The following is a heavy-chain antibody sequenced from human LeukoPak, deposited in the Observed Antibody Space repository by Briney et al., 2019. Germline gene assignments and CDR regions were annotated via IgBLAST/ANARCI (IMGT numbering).Heavy chain of an antibody. J-gene: IGHJ4*02. V-gene: IGHV1-2*06. Sequence: GASVKVSCKASGGTFSSYAINWVRQAPGQGLEWMGRINPNSGGTNYAQKFQGRVTMTRDTSISTAYMELSRLTSDDTAVYYCARTAVTYADFDYWGQGTLVTVSS. D-gene: IGHD4-11*01. CDR2: INPNSGGT. CDR1: GGTFSSYA. CDR3: ARTAVTYADFDY.